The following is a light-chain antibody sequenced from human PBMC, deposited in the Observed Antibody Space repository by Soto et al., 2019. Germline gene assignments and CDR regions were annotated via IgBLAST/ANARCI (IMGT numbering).Light chain of an antibody. CDR3: CSYVGSSTLA. V-gene: IGLV2-23*02. CDR2: DVD. J-gene: IGLJ2*01. Sequence: QSALTQPASVSGSPGHSITISCTGTSSDIGSYNLVSWYQQHPGKVPKLMIYDVDKRPSVVSDRFSGSKSGNTASLTISGLQAEDEADYYCCSYVGSSTLAFGGGTKVTVL. CDR1: SSDIGSYNL.